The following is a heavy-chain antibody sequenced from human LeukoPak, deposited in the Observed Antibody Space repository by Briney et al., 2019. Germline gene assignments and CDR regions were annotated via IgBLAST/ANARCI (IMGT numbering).Heavy chain of an antibody. CDR3: AKDKGPHAYYFDY. J-gene: IGHJ4*02. Sequence: GGSLRLSCAASGFTFDDYAMHWVRQAPGKGLEWVSLINWDGGSTYYADSVKGRFTISRDNSKNSLYLQMNSLRAEDTALYYCAKDKGPHAYYFDYWGQGTLVTVSS. CDR1: GFTFDDYA. CDR2: INWDGGST. V-gene: IGHV3-43D*04.